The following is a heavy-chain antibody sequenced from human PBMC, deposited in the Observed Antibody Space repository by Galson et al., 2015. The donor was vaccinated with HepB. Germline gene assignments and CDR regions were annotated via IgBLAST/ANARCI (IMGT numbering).Heavy chain of an antibody. CDR3: ARGGRATVGGPTFDF. CDR2: ISPYSGYT. D-gene: IGHD3-16*01. CDR1: GYTFTRYT. Sequence: SVKVSCKASGYTFTRYTINWVRQAPGQGLEWMGWISPYSGYTNYAQRFQGRVTLTTDTSTTTAYMELRNLKSDETAVYYCARGGRATVGGPTFDFWGQGILITVSS. J-gene: IGHJ4*02. V-gene: IGHV1-18*01.